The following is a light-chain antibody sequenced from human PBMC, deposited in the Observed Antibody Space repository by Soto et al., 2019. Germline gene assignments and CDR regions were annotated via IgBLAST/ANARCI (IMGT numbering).Light chain of an antibody. CDR2: GAS. V-gene: IGKV3-20*01. Sequence: EIVLTQSPGTLSLSPGERATLSCRASQSVSSSYLAWYQQKPGQAPRLLIYGASSRATGIPDRFSGSGSGTDFTLNISRLEPEDFAVYYCQQYGSSLSTFGQGTKVEIK. CDR3: QQYGSSLST. CDR1: QSVSSSY. J-gene: IGKJ1*01.